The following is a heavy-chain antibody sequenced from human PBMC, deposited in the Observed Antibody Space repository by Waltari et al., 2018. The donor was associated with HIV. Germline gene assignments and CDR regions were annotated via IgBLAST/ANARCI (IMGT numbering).Heavy chain of an antibody. V-gene: IGHV1-69*02. D-gene: IGHD4-17*01. CDR2: IIPILTIA. CDR3: ATSPGVTSQRLDS. CDR1: GGTFSSYT. Sequence: QVQLVQSGAEVKKSGSSVKVSCKASGGTFSSYTFSWVRQAPGQGLEWMGRIIPILTIANYGQKFQGRVTITADKSTSTAYMELSSLKSGDTAVYYCATSPGVTSQRLDSWGQGTLVTVSS. J-gene: IGHJ4*02.